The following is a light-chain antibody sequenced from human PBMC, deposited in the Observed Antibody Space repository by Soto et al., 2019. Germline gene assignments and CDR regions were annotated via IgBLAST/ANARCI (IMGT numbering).Light chain of an antibody. J-gene: IGKJ5*01. CDR1: QSVSSSY. CDR2: GAS. Sequence: EIVLTHSPGTLSLSPGERATLSCRASQSVSSSYLAWYQQKPGQAPRLLIYGASSRATGIPDRFSGSGSGTDFTLTISRLEPEDFAVYYCQQYGSSLITFGQGTDWRL. CDR3: QQYGSSLIT. V-gene: IGKV3-20*01.